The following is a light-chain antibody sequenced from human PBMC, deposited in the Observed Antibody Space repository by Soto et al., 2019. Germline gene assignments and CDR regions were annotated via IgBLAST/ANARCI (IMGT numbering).Light chain of an antibody. Sequence: QSVLTQPASVSGSPGQSITISCTGTSRDIGTSNLVSWYQQYPGKAPKLIIYEVTKRPSGISNRFSGSKSGTTASLTISGLQPEDEADYYCYSYTGIYTSLFVFGTG. CDR2: EVT. J-gene: IGLJ1*01. CDR3: YSYTGIYTSLFV. CDR1: SRDIGTSNL. V-gene: IGLV2-23*02.